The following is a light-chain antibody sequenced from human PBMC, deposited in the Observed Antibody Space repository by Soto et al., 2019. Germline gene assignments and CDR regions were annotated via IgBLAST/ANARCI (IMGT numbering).Light chain of an antibody. CDR1: QSVLYSPNNKNY. V-gene: IGKV4-1*01. CDR3: QQYINAPQT. CDR2: WSS. Sequence: DIVVTQSQDSLAVSLGERATINCKSSQSVLYSPNNKNYLAWYQQKPGQPPKLLVYWSSTRESGVPDRFSGSGSETDFTLTINSLQAEDVAVYYCQQYINAPQTFGQGTKVEIK. J-gene: IGKJ1*01.